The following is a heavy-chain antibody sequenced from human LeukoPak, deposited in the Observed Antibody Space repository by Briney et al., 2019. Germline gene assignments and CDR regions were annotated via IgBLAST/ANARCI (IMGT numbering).Heavy chain of an antibody. J-gene: IGHJ4*02. D-gene: IGHD6-19*01. CDR3: ARRGEAAVAGTGGFDY. Sequence: PSQTLSLTCTVSGGSISSGSYYWSWIRQPAGKGLEWIGRIYTSGSTNYNPSLKSRVTISVDTSKNQFSLKLSSVTAADTAVYYCARRGEAAVAGTGGFDYWGQGTLVTVSS. CDR2: IYTSGST. V-gene: IGHV4-61*02. CDR1: GGSISSGSYY.